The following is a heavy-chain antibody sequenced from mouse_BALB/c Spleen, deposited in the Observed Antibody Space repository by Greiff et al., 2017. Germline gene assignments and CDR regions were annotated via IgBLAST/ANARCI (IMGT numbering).Heavy chain of an antibody. Sequence: EVQLQQSGPGLVKPSPSLSLTCTVTGYSITSYYAWNWIRQFPGNQLGWMVYITYSGSTSYNASFKSRITLTRDKSKNQFFLQLNSVTTEDTATYYCARSGWGSDWYFDVWGAGTTVTVSS. J-gene: IGHJ1*01. CDR2: ITYSGST. CDR1: GYSITSYYA. V-gene: IGHV3-2*02. CDR3: ARSGWGSDWYFDV. D-gene: IGHD1-1*02.